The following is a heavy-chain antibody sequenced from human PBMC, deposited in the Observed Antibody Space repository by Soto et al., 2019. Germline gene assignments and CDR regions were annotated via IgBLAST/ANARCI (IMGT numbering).Heavy chain of an antibody. V-gene: IGHV4-59*01. CDR2: IYYSGST. CDR1: GGSISSYY. D-gene: IGHD3-10*01. CDR3: ASTYYYGSGSYLPTPFDY. Sequence: QVQLQESGPGLVKPSETLSLTCTVSGGSISSYYWSWIRQPPGKGLEWIGYIYYSGSTNYNPSLKSRVTISVDTYKNQFSLKLSSVTAADTAVYYCASTYYYGSGSYLPTPFDYWGQGTLVTVSS. J-gene: IGHJ4*02.